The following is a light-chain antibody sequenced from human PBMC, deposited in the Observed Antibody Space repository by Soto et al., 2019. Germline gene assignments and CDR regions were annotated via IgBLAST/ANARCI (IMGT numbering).Light chain of an antibody. CDR3: QQKGT. Sequence: EIVLTQSPATLSLSPGERATLSCRASQSVSSYLAWYQQKPGQAPRLLIYGASNRATGIPARFSGSGSGTDFTLTISSLEPEDFAVYYCQQKGTFGQGTKVDIK. V-gene: IGKV3-11*01. CDR2: GAS. J-gene: IGKJ1*01. CDR1: QSVSSY.